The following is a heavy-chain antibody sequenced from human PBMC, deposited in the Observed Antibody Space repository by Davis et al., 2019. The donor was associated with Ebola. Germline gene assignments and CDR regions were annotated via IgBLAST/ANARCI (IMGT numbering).Heavy chain of an antibody. V-gene: IGHV3-7*01. D-gene: IGHD6-19*01. CDR1: GFTVKTND. CDR3: ARDGYSNDWGDY. Sequence: GESLKISCAASGFTVKTNDMTWVRQAPGKGLEWVANIYRDGSEKYYVDSVKGRFTISRDNTKNSLYLQMNSLRDEDTAVYYCARDGYSNDWGDYWGQGTLVTVSS. CDR2: IYRDGSEK. J-gene: IGHJ4*02.